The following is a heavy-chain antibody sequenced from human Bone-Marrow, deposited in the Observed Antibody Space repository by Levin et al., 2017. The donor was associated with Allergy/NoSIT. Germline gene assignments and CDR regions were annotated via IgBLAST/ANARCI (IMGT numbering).Heavy chain of an antibody. CDR1: GFTFTDYA. J-gene: IGHJ6*04. CDR3: ARHKDYGGNGYYYYGMDV. D-gene: IGHD4-23*01. V-gene: IGHV3-9*01. CDR2: VSWNSGTI. Sequence: SLKISCAASGFTFTDYAIHWIRQAPGRGLEWVSGVSWNSGTIGYADSVKGRFTISRDNAKNSLYLHMNSLRTEDTALYFCARHKDYGGNGYYYYGMDVWGKGTTVTVSS.